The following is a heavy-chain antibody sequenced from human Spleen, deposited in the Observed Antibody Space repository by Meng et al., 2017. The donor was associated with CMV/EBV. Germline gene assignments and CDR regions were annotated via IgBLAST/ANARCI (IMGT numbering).Heavy chain of an antibody. J-gene: IGHJ6*02. V-gene: IGHV3-23*01. D-gene: IGHD2-2*01. CDR2: ISGSGGST. CDR1: GFTFSSYA. CDR3: ATTPLVVPAATDYYYYGMDV. Sequence: LKISCAASGFTFSSYAMSWVRQAPGKGLEWVSAISGSGGSTYYADSVKGRFTISRDNSKNTLYLQMNSLRAEDTAVYYCATTPLVVPAATDYYYYGMDVWGQGTTVTVSS.